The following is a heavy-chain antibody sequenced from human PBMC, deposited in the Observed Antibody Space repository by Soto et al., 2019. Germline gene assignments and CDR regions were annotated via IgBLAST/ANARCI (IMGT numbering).Heavy chain of an antibody. CDR2: ISAGGGDT. CDR1: GFPFNSYA. V-gene: IGHV3-23*01. Sequence: GGSLRLSCAASGFPFNSYAMNWVRQDPGKGLEWVSSISAGGGDTYYAESVKGRFTISRDNSKNTLYLQMNSLRAEDTAVYYCAKDQGLYYGSGSYSRKYYYYGMDVWGQGTTVTVSS. CDR3: AKDQGLYYGSGSYSRKYYYYGMDV. J-gene: IGHJ6*02. D-gene: IGHD3-10*01.